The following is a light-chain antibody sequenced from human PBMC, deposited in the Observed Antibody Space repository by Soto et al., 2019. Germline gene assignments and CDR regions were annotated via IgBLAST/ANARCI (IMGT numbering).Light chain of an antibody. CDR3: QQYYSYPYT. CDR2: AAS. J-gene: IGKJ2*01. CDR1: QGINNW. Sequence: IQITQSPSSLSASVGDRVTITGRASQGINNWLAWYQQKPGKAPKLLIYAASTLQSGVPSRFSGSGSGTDFTLTISCLQSEDFATYYCQQYYSYPYTFGQGTKVDIK. V-gene: IGKV1-8*01.